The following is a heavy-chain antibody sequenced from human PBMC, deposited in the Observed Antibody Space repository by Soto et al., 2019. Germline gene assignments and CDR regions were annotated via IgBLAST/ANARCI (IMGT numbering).Heavy chain of an antibody. Sequence: GGSLRLSCAASGFTFSSYAMSWVRQAPGKGLEWVSAISGSGGSTYYADSVKGRFTISRDNSKNTLYLKMNSLRAEDTAVYYCANPEGDYDFWSGYPEFDYWGQGTLVTVSS. D-gene: IGHD3-3*01. J-gene: IGHJ4*02. CDR2: ISGSGGST. CDR3: ANPEGDYDFWSGYPEFDY. CDR1: GFTFSSYA. V-gene: IGHV3-23*01.